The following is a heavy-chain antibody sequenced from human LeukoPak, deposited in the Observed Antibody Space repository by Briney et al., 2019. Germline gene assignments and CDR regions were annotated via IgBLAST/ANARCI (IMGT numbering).Heavy chain of an antibody. D-gene: IGHD5-18*01. Sequence: GESLQISCKGSGYSFTSYWIGWVRQMPGKGLEWMGSIYPGDSDTRYSPSFQGQVTISADKSISTAYLQWSSLKASDTAMYYCARLPPVDTAMVTDYYYYGMDVWGQGTTVTVSS. CDR1: GYSFTSYW. J-gene: IGHJ6*02. CDR3: ARLPPVDTAMVTDYYYYGMDV. V-gene: IGHV5-51*01. CDR2: IYPGDSDT.